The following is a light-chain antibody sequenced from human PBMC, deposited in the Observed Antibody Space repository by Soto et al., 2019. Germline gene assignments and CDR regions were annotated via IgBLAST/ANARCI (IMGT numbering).Light chain of an antibody. CDR3: QQYGSSPIFT. Sequence: EIVLTQSPGTLSLSPGERATLSCRASQSVSSSYLASDHQKPGHAPRLLIYGGSSRAPGIPDRFSDSGSGTDFTLTISRLEPEDCAVYYCQQYGSSPIFTFGPGTKVDIK. CDR1: QSVSSSY. CDR2: GGS. J-gene: IGKJ3*01. V-gene: IGKV3-20*01.